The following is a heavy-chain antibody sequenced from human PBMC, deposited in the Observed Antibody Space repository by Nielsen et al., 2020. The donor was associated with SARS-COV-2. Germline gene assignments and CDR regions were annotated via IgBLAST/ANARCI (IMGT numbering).Heavy chain of an antibody. J-gene: IGHJ4*02. CDR2: ISWNSGSI. CDR3: AKLPGGYDPFDY. CDR1: GFTFDDYA. V-gene: IGHV3-9*01. D-gene: IGHD5-12*01. Sequence: SLRLSCAASGFTFDDYAMHWVRQAPGKGLEWVSGISWNSGSIGYADSVKGRFTISRDNAKNSLYLQMNSLRAEDTALYYCAKLPGGYDPFDYWGQGTLVTVSS.